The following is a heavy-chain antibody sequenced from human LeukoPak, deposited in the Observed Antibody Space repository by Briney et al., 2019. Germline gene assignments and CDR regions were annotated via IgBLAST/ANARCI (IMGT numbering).Heavy chain of an antibody. J-gene: IGHJ4*02. CDR2: ISNDGSNK. D-gene: IGHD6-19*01. Sequence: GGTLRRSCAASGFTCSSYGRQWVRQAQGKGREGGAVISNDGSNKYYSDSVKGRFTISRDNSKNTLYLQMNSLRAEDTAVYYCAKEDLFIAVAGTGNFDYWGQGTLVTVSS. CDR1: GFTCSSYG. CDR3: AKEDLFIAVAGTGNFDY. V-gene: IGHV3-30*18.